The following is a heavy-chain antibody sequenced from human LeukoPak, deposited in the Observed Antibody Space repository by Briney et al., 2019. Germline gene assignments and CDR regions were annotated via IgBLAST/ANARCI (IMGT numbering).Heavy chain of an antibody. CDR3: ARSGYCSGGSCSYNWFDP. CDR1: GFTFSNYA. J-gene: IGHJ5*02. V-gene: IGHV3-64*01. Sequence: GGSLRLSCAAPGFTFSNYAMHWVRQAPGKGLEYVSAISSNGGNTYYANSVKGRFTISRDNSKNTLYLQMGSLRAEDMAVYYCARSGYCSGGSCSYNWFDPWGQGTLVTVSS. CDR2: ISSNGGNT. D-gene: IGHD2-15*01.